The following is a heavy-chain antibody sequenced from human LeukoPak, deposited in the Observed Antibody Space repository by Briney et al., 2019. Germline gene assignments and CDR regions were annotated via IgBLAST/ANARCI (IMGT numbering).Heavy chain of an antibody. D-gene: IGHD5-18*01. CDR3: ARDYGGGGDTAMATNFDY. CDR1: GLTFTAYD. J-gene: IGHJ4*02. V-gene: IGHV3-11*06. Sequence: GRSLRLSRAASGLTFTAYDMTSSRQASGKGREWVSYISGSSYTNYADSVNARFTISRDKATNSLYLQINSLRAEDAAVYYCARDYGGGGDTAMATNFDYWGQGTLVTASS. CDR2: ISGSSYT.